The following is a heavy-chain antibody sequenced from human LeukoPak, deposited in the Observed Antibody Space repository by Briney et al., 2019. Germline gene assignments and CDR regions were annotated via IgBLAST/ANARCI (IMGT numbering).Heavy chain of an antibody. CDR1: VLIFSMSC. CDR3: ARDRYCTLDY. V-gene: IGHV3-74*01. CDR2: INSDGSNT. Sequence: GRSLRLSCAASVLIFSMSCMHCVRHPPEKGLVWVPRINSDGSNTIYADSLKDRFTISRDKDMNTLFLQMNSLRAEDTAVYYCARDRYCTLDYWGQGTLVTVSS. D-gene: IGHD2-8*01. J-gene: IGHJ4*02.